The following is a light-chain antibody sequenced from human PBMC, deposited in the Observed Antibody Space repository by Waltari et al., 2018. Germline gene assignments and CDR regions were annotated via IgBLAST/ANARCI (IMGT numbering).Light chain of an antibody. CDR2: DCT. V-gene: IGLV2-14*03. CDR3: SSYTSTSTPV. Sequence: QSALTQPASVSGSPGQSITISCTGTSIYVGAYNYVSWYQQHPGRAPKLMLYDCTNRPSGVFNRFSGSKSGNPASMTISGIQAGNEAAYYSSSYTSTSTPVFGGGTTLTVL. J-gene: IGLJ2*01. CDR1: SIYVGAYNY.